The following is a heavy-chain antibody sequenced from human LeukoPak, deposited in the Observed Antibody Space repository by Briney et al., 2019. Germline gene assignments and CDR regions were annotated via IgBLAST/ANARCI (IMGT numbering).Heavy chain of an antibody. CDR3: ASAPDCIGCSCLFDY. J-gene: IGHJ4*02. CDR1: GFTSSSYW. CDR2: IKQDGGVK. V-gene: IGHV3-7*05. Sequence: GGALRLSCAVSGFTSSSYWMSWVRQAPGKRPEWVANIKQDGGVKHYVHSVTSRFTISRDNAKNSLYLQMNSLRAEDTAVYYCASAPDCIGCSCLFDYWGQGTLVTVSS. D-gene: IGHD2-15*01.